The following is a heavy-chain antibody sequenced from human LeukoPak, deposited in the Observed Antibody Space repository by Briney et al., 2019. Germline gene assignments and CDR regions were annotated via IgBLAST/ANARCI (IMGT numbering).Heavy chain of an antibody. J-gene: IGHJ4*02. CDR2: ISAYNGNT. V-gene: IGHV1-18*01. CDR3: ARGSAYYDSSGYYSLY. D-gene: IGHD3-22*01. Sequence: ASVKVSCKASGYTFTSYGISWVRQAPGQGLEWMGWISAYNGNTNYAQKFQGRVTITTDESTSTAYMELSSLRSEDTAVYYCARGSAYYDSSGYYSLYWGQGTLVTVSS. CDR1: GYTFTSYG.